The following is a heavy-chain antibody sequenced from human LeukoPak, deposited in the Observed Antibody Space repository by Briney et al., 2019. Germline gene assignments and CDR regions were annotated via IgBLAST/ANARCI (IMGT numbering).Heavy chain of an antibody. D-gene: IGHD2-2*01. CDR2: ISAYNGNT. Sequence: ASVKVSCKASGYTFTSYSISWVRQAPGQGLEWMGWISAYNGNTNYAQKLQGRVTMTTDTSTSTAYMELRSLRSDDTAVDYCARDRYCSSTSCYSSWFDPWGQGTLVTVS. CDR3: ARDRYCSSTSCYSSWFDP. V-gene: IGHV1-18*01. J-gene: IGHJ5*02. CDR1: GYTFTSYS.